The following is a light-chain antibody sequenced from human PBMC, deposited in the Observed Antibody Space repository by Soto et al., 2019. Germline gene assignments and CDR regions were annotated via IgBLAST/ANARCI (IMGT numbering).Light chain of an antibody. CDR3: QVWDSSSDHVV. CDR1: SSNIGNNY. CDR2: DNY. Sequence: QSGLTQPPSVSATPGQKVTISCSGSSSNIGNNYVSWYQQFPGAAPKLLIYDNYWRPSGIPDRFSASKSGNTATLTISRVEAGDEADYYCQVWDSSSDHVVFGGGTKVTVL. J-gene: IGLJ2*01. V-gene: IGLV1-51*01.